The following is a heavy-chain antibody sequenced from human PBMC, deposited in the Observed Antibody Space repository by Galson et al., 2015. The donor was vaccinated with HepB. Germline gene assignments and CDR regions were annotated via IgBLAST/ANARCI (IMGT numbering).Heavy chain of an antibody. V-gene: IGHV4-61*02. CDR1: AGSISSGSYY. J-gene: IGHJ4*01. Sequence: TLSLTCTVSAGSISSGSYYWSWIRQPAGKGLEWIGRIYTSGSTNYNPSLKSRVTMSVDTSKNQFSLKLSSVTAADTAVYYCARGNYGGKDYWGHGTLVTVSS. D-gene: IGHD4-23*01. CDR2: IYTSGST. CDR3: ARGNYGGKDY.